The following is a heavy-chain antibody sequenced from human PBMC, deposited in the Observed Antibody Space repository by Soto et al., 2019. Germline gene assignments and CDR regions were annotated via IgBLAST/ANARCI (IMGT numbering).Heavy chain of an antibody. Sequence: QVQLVESGGGVVQPGRSLRLSCAASGFTFSSYGMHWVRQAPGKGLEWVAVISYDGSNKYYADSVKGRFTISRDNSKNTLYLQMNSLRAEDTAVYYCAKGIDSRGWDFDYWGQGTLVTVSS. CDR3: AKGIDSRGWDFDY. CDR2: ISYDGSNK. CDR1: GFTFSSYG. V-gene: IGHV3-30*18. D-gene: IGHD3-22*01. J-gene: IGHJ4*02.